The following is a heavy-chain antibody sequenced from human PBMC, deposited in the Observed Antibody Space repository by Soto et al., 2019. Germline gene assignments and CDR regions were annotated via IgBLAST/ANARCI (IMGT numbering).Heavy chain of an antibody. V-gene: IGHV1-2*04. Sequence: ASVKVSCKASGYTFTNHYLHWVRQAPGQGLQWMGWINPSSGDTNYAQQFQGLVTMTRDTSISTAYMELRSLRSDDTAVYYFARERYSDYNLFDYWGQGALVTVSS. CDR2: INPSSGDT. CDR1: GYTFTNHY. D-gene: IGHD5-12*01. CDR3: ARERYSDYNLFDY. J-gene: IGHJ4*02.